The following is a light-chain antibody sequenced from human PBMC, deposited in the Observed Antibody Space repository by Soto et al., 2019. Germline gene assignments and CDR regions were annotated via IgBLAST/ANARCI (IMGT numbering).Light chain of an antibody. CDR1: QSFNKW. Sequence: DIQMTQSPSTLPASVGDRVTITCRASQSFNKWLAWYQQKPGKDPKLLIYDVSTLEPGVPSRFSGSGAGAEFSLSINGRQPDDFATYFCQQYNTFPYTFGQGTKL. J-gene: IGKJ2*01. CDR2: DVS. CDR3: QQYNTFPYT. V-gene: IGKV1-5*01.